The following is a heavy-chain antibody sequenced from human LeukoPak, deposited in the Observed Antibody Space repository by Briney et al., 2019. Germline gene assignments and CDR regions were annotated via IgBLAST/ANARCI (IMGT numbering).Heavy chain of an antibody. D-gene: IGHD4-11*01. CDR3: ARVTVTAFDI. J-gene: IGHJ3*02. V-gene: IGHV1-8*03. Sequence: GASVKVSCKASGYTFTSYDINWVRQATGQGLEWMGWTNPNSGNAGYAQKFQGRVTITRNTSISTAYMELSSLRSEVTAVYYCARVTVTAFDIWGQGTMVTVSS. CDR1: GYTFTSYD. CDR2: TNPNSGNA.